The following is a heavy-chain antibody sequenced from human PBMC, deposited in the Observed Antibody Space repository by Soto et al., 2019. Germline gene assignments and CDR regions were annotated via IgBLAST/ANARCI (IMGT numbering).Heavy chain of an antibody. CDR3: ARHTIFGVVIRPNWFDP. CDR2: IYYSGTP. J-gene: IGHJ5*02. CDR1: GGSITSSSYY. Sequence: SETLSLTCTVSGGSITSSSYYWGWVRQPPGKGLECIGSIYYSGTPHYNPSLKSRVSISVDTSKNQFSLKLSSVTAADTAVYYCARHTIFGVVIRPNWFDPWGQGSLVT. V-gene: IGHV4-39*01. D-gene: IGHD3-3*01.